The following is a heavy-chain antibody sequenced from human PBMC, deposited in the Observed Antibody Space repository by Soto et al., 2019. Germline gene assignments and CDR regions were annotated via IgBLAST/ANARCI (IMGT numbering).Heavy chain of an antibody. CDR1: GYSFTSYG. D-gene: IGHD6-13*01. CDR2: SSGYTGNT. J-gene: IGHJ4*02. V-gene: IGHV1-18*01. CDR3: AREVEAAGGEYDY. Sequence: QVQLVQSGAEVKKAGASVKVSCKASGYSFTSYGISWVRQAPGQGLEWVGWSSGYTGNTNYAQKVQGRVTMITDISTSTAYMELRSLGSDGTAVYYCAREVEAAGGEYDYWGQGTLVTVSS.